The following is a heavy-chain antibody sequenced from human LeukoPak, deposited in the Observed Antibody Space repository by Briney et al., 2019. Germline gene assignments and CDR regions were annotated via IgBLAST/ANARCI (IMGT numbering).Heavy chain of an antibody. CDR3: AKDLVKVGASTFDY. CDR1: GFTFSNHA. V-gene: IGHV3-23*01. CDR2: ISGSGTSK. D-gene: IGHD1-26*01. J-gene: IGHJ4*02. Sequence: GGSLRLSCAASGFTFSNHAMTWVRQAPGKGLEWVSGISGSGTSKYYADSVKGRFTISRDNSKNTLYLQMNSLRAEDTAVYYCAKDLVKVGASTFDYWGQGTLVTVSS.